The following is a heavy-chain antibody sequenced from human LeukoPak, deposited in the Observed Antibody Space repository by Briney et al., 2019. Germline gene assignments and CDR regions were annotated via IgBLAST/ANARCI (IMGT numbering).Heavy chain of an antibody. Sequence: GGSLRLSCAASGFNFQNYGMSWVRQSPGKGLEWVCGINWNGVTTNYGDSVKGRFTISRDNAKNSLYLQMNSLRAEDTAVYYCARGIRGPAGVWRSYYGMDVWGQGTTVTVSS. V-gene: IGHV3-20*04. CDR3: ARGIRGPAGVWRSYYGMDV. CDR2: INWNGVTT. D-gene: IGHD3-10*01. J-gene: IGHJ6*02. CDR1: GFNFQNYG.